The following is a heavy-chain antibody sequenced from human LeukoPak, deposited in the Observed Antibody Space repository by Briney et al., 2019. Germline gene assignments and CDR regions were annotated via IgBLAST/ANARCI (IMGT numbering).Heavy chain of an antibody. CDR2: TKEDGSGS. Sequence: PGGSLRLSCAASGFSFSYYWMSWVRQAPGKGLEWVANTKEDGSGSSYVDSVKGRFTISRDNAKNSLYLQMNSLRAEDTAVYYCPKGGVVGTRYYFDSWGQGTLVTVSS. D-gene: IGHD2-15*01. V-gene: IGHV3-7*01. CDR1: GFSFSYYW. J-gene: IGHJ4*02. CDR3: PKGGVVGTRYYFDS.